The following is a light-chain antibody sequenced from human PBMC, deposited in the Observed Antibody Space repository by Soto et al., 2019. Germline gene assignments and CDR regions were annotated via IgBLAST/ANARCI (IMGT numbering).Light chain of an antibody. V-gene: IGKV3-20*01. Sequence: EIVLTQSPGTLSLSPGERATLSCRASQSVNTKYLAWYQQKPGQAPRLLISGVSSRATGIPDRFSGSGSGTDFILTISRVEPEDFAVYHCQQFGTSSLVTFGPGTKVDI. CDR2: GVS. CDR3: QQFGTSSLVT. J-gene: IGKJ3*01. CDR1: QSVNTKY.